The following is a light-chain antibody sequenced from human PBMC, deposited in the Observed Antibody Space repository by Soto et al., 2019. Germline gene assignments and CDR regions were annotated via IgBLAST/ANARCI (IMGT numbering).Light chain of an antibody. J-gene: IGKJ1*01. CDR1: QSVSSNY. Sequence: EIVLTQSPGTLSLSPGERATLSCRASQSVSSNYLGWYQKKPGQAPRLLIYGGSSRATGIPDRFSGSGSGTDFTLTISRLEPEDFEVYSCQQYGSSLRTLGQGTKVDIK. CDR3: QQYGSSLRT. V-gene: IGKV3-20*01. CDR2: GGS.